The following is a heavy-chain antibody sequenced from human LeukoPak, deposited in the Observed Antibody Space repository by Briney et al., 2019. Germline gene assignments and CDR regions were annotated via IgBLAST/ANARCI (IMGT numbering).Heavy chain of an antibody. D-gene: IGHD3-10*01. V-gene: IGHV3-64*01. J-gene: IGHJ4*02. CDR1: GFTFSSYA. CDR2: ISSNGGST. CDR3: ATRVGGLAYHY. Sequence: GGSLRLSCAASGFTFSSYAMHWVRQAPGKGLEYVSAISSNGGSTYYANSVKGRFTISRDNSKNTLYLQMGSLRAEDTAVYYCATRVGGLAYHYWGQGTLVTVSS.